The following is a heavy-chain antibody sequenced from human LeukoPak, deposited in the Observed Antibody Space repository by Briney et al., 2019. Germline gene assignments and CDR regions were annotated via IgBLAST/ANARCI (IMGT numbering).Heavy chain of an antibody. D-gene: IGHD2-21*01. Sequence: GGSLRLSCAASGFTFSSYAMSWVRQAPGKGLEWASAISGSGGSTYYADSVKGRFTISRDNSKNTLYLQMNSLRAEDTAVYYCAKSESDKLLWWSERYYYGMDVWGQGTTVTVSS. CDR1: GFTFSSYA. J-gene: IGHJ6*02. CDR2: ISGSGGST. CDR3: AKSESDKLLWWSERYYYGMDV. V-gene: IGHV3-23*01.